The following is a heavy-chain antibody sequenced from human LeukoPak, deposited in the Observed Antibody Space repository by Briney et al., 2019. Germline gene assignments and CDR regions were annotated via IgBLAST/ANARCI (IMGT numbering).Heavy chain of an antibody. CDR2: IDHSGYT. CDR3: ARRTSGGYSGYIDR. D-gene: IGHD5-12*01. CDR1: GGSIGSRSFY. J-gene: IGHJ5*02. Sequence: SETLSLTCKVSGGSIGSRSFYWGWIRQPPGKGLEFIGSIDHSGYTNYNSSLKSRVTISADTSRNQFSLKLRSVTAADTAVYYCARRTSGGYSGYIDRWGQGTLVSVSS. V-gene: IGHV4-39*01.